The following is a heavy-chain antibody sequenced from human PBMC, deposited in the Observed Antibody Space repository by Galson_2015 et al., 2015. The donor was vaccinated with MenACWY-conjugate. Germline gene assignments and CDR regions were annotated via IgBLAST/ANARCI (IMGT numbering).Heavy chain of an antibody. J-gene: IGHJ4*02. CDR1: GFTFSDYA. Sequence: SLRLSCAASGFTFSDYAMSWVRQAPGKGLEWVSAIRASGGAYYADSVKDRFTISRDNSKNKLYLQMTSLRAEDTAVYYCAKNRISETPPPDYWGQGTLVTVSS. CDR3: AKNRISETPPPDY. D-gene: IGHD2/OR15-2a*01. CDR2: IRASGGA. V-gene: IGHV3-23*01.